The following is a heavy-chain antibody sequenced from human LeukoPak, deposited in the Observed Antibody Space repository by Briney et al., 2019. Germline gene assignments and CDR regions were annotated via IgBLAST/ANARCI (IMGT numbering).Heavy chain of an antibody. J-gene: IGHJ6*02. CDR3: ARGGEWSDYYGMDV. V-gene: IGHV3-13*01. D-gene: IGHD2-8*01. CDR2: IGTAGDT. Sequence: GGSLRLSCAASGFTFSSYDMHWVRQATGKGLEWVSAIGTAGDTYYPGSVKGRFTISRENAKNSLYLQMNSLRAGDTAVYYCARGGEWSDYYGMDVWGQGTTVTVSS. CDR1: GFTFSSYD.